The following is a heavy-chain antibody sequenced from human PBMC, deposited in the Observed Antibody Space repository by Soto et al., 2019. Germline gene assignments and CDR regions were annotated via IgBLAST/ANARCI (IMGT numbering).Heavy chain of an antibody. CDR1: GFSLSTGGVG. CDR3: AVNPTAGTMYAFDM. Sequence: QITLKESGPMLVKPTQTLTLPCTFSGFSLSTGGVGVGWIRQPPGQALDWLALVFWNDDKRYSPSLKSRLTITRDTSKSQAALTMTNMDPVNTATYDCAVNPTAGTMYAFDMWGQGTMVAVSS. D-gene: IGHD3-10*02. J-gene: IGHJ3*02. V-gene: IGHV2-5*01. CDR2: VFWNDDK.